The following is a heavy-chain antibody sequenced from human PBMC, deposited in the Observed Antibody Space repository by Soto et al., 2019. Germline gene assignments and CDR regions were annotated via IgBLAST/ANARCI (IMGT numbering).Heavy chain of an antibody. J-gene: IGHJ4*02. CDR3: ALLLWFGEFPSDFDY. CDR2: INPNSGGT. V-gene: IGHV1-2*02. CDR1: GYTLTGCY. D-gene: IGHD3-10*01. Sequence: SVKVSCKESGYTLTGCYMHWVRQETGQGLEWMGWINPNSGGTNYAQKFQGRVTMTRDTSISTAYMELSRLRSDDTAVYYCALLLWFGEFPSDFDYWGQGTLVTV.